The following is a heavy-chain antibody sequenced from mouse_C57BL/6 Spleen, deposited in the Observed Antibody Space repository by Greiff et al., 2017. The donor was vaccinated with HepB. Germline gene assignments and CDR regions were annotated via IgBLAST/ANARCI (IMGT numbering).Heavy chain of an antibody. V-gene: IGHV5-4*01. CDR3: AREEVADY. J-gene: IGHJ2*01. Sequence: EVKVVESGGGLVKPGGSLKLSCAASGFTFSSYAMSWVRQTPEKRLEWVATISDGGSYTYYPDNVKGRFTISRDNAKNNLYLQMSHLKSEDTAMYYCAREEVADYWGQGTTLTVSS. D-gene: IGHD1-1*01. CDR1: GFTFSSYA. CDR2: ISDGGSYT.